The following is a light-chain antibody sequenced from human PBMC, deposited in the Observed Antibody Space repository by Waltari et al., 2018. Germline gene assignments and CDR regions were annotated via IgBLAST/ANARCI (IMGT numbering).Light chain of an antibody. CDR3: MQARQTPWT. V-gene: IGKV3-20*01. CDR1: QSVSRT. CDR2: DAS. Sequence: EIVLTQSPGTLSLSPGERATLSCRASQSVSRTLAWYQQKPGQAPRLLIYDASIRATGIPNRFSGSGSCTDFTLKISRVEAEDVGVYFCMQARQTPWTFGQGTRVEIK. J-gene: IGKJ1*01.